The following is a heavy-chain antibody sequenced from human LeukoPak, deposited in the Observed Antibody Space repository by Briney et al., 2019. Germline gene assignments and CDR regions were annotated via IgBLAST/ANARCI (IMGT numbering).Heavy chain of an antibody. D-gene: IGHD4-23*01. Sequence: ASVKVSCKASGYTFADYYVHWVRQAPGQGLEWMGRINPYSGATKSAQKFQGRVTMTRDTSINTAYMELTRLRSDDTAIYYCARDLHFGGYYLDYWGKGTLVTVSS. CDR2: INPYSGAT. CDR3: ARDLHFGGYYLDY. J-gene: IGHJ4*02. CDR1: GYTFADYY. V-gene: IGHV1-2*06.